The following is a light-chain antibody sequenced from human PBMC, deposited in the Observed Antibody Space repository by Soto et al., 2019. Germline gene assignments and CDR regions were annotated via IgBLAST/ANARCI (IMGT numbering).Light chain of an antibody. V-gene: IGLV4-69*01. Sequence: QPVLTQSPSASASLGASVKLTCTLSSGHNNYAIAWHQQQPERGPRYLMKLNNDGSHSKGDGIPDRFSGSSSGAERYLTISRLQSEDEADYYCQTWGTGIQVFGGGTKLTVL. J-gene: IGLJ2*01. CDR2: LNNDGSH. CDR1: SGHNNYA. CDR3: QTWGTGIQV.